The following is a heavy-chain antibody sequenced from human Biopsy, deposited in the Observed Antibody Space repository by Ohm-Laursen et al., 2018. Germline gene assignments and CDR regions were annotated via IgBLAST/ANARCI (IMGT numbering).Heavy chain of an antibody. CDR2: NIPILGTG. D-gene: IGHD3-9*01. Sequence: SVKVSCKAPGGTFSNYGVNWVRQAPGQGLEWLGGNIPILGTGNYAQKFQDRVTVAADTSTSTATMELSSLRSDDTAVYYCATKLTGYFHHWGQGTLVIVSS. CDR3: ATKLTGYFHH. J-gene: IGHJ1*01. CDR1: GGTFSNYG. V-gene: IGHV1-69*06.